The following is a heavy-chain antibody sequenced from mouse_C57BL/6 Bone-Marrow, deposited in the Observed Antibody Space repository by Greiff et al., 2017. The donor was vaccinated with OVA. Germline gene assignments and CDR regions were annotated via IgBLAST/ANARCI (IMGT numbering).Heavy chain of an antibody. J-gene: IGHJ3*01. CDR3: ARESGALRQKAWFAY. CDR2: IYPRDGST. Sequence: VQLQQSDAALVKPGASVKISCKVSGYTFTDHTIHWMKQRPEQGLEWIGYIYPRDGSTKYNEKFKGKATLTADKSSRTAYMQLHSLTSEDSAVDVGARESGALRQKAWFAYWGQGTLVTVSA. V-gene: IGHV1-78*01. CDR1: GYTFTDHT. D-gene: IGHD2-4*01.